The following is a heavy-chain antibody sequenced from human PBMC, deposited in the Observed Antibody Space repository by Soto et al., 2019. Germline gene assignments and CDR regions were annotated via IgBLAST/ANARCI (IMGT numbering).Heavy chain of an antibody. CDR1: GFTFTSSA. CDR3: AADPLGDCSGGSCYPGAFDI. J-gene: IGHJ3*02. CDR2: IVVGSGNT. D-gene: IGHD2-15*01. Sequence: SVKVSCKASGFTFTSSAVQWVRQARGQRLEWIGWIVVGSGNTNYAQKFQERVTITRDMSTSTAYMELSSLRSEDTAVYYCAADPLGDCSGGSCYPGAFDIWGQGTMVTVSS. V-gene: IGHV1-58*01.